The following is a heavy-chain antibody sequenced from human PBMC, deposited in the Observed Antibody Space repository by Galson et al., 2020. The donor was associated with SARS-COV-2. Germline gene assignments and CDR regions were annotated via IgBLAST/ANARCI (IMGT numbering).Heavy chain of an antibody. CDR2: INPSGDIT. CDR3: AREWGDINSSVFDC. CDR1: GYTFISFY. D-gene: IGHD2-21*01. Sequence: ASVKVSCKASGYTFISFYIHWVRQAPGQGLEWMGVINPSGDITYYAPKLRGRVTVTRDMSTQKVHMGLSSLTSEDTAVYYCAREWGDINSSVFDCWGQGSLGVVSS. J-gene: IGHJ4*02. V-gene: IGHV1-46*04.